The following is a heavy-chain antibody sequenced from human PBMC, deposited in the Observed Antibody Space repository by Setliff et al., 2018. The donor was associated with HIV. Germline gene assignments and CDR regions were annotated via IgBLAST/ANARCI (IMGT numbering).Heavy chain of an antibody. CDR1: GDPVSSRSYY. CDR2: IYYSGST. V-gene: IGHV4-61*03. Sequence: SETLSLTCTVSGDPVSSRSYYWSWIRQPPGKGLEWIGYIYYSGSTNYNPSLKSRVTIPVDTSKNHFSLKLRSVTAADTAVYYCAQLGMVDDFDYWGQGTLVTVSS. J-gene: IGHJ4*02. CDR3: AQLGMVDDFDY. D-gene: IGHD1-1*01.